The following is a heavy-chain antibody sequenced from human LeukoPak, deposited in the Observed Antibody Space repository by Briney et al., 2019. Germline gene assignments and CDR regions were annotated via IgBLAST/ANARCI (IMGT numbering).Heavy chain of an antibody. CDR1: GGSVSSGSYY. Sequence: KTSETLSLTCTVSGGSVSSGSYYWSWIRQPPGKGLEWIGYIHYSGSTNYNPSLKSRVTISVDTSKNQFSLKLSSVTAADTAVYYCARVAGVAAAGRFDYWGQGTLVTVSS. CDR3: ARVAGVAAAGRFDY. D-gene: IGHD6-13*01. CDR2: IHYSGST. J-gene: IGHJ4*02. V-gene: IGHV4-61*01.